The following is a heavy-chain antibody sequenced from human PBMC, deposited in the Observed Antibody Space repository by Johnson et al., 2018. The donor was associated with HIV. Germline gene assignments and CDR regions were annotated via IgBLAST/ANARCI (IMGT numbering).Heavy chain of an antibody. CDR2: ISYDGRNK. V-gene: IGHV3-30*03. CDR3: ARVGASRFDAFHV. CDR1: GFTLSTYG. D-gene: IGHD3-16*01. J-gene: IGHJ3*01. Sequence: QVQLVASGGGVVQPGRSLRLSCAASGFTLSTYGMHCVRQAPGKGLELVAVISYDGRNKYYADSVTGRFTTSRDNSKNTLYLQMNSLRAEDTAVYYCARVGASRFDAFHVWGQGTMVTVSS.